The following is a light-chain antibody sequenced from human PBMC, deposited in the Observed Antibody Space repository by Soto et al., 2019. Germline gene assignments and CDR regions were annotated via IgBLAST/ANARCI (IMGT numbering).Light chain of an antibody. V-gene: IGKV3D-20*01. J-gene: IGKJ1*01. CDR3: QQYGSSPKT. Sequence: EIVLTQSPATLSLSPGERATLSCGASQSVRSSYLAWYQQRPGLAPRLLIYDASTRATGIPDRFSGSGSGTDFTLIISRLEPEDFAVYYCQQYGSSPKTFGQGTKVEIK. CDR1: QSVRSSY. CDR2: DAS.